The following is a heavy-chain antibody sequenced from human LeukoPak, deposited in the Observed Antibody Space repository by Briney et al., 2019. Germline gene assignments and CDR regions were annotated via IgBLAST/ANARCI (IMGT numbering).Heavy chain of an antibody. V-gene: IGHV3-53*01. D-gene: IGHD1-26*01. J-gene: IGHJ4*02. CDR2: IYSGGSI. Sequence: GGSLRLSCAASGLTVRSNYMSWVRQAPGKGLEWVSVIYSGGSIYYADFVKGRFTISRDNSKNTLYLQMNSLRVEDTAVYYCARDPYSGSFYGDDWGQGTLVAVSP. CDR1: GLTVRSNY. CDR3: ARDPYSGSFYGDD.